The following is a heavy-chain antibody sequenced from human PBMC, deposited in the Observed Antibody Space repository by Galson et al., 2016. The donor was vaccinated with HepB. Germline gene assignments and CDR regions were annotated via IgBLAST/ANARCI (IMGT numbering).Heavy chain of an antibody. CDR3: ARERGHRTGYFDY. D-gene: IGHD1-14*01. J-gene: IGHJ4*02. CDR2: IYTSGST. Sequence: SETLSLTCTVSGGSISSYYWSWIRQPAGKGLGWIGHIYTSGSTNYNPSLKSRVTMSVDTPKNQFSLRLTSVTAADTAVFYCARERGHRTGYFDYWGQGTLVTVSS. V-gene: IGHV4-4*07. CDR1: GGSISSYY.